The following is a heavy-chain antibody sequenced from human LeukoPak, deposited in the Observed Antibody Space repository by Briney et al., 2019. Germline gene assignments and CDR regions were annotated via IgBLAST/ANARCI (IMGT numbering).Heavy chain of an antibody. D-gene: IGHD6-13*01. CDR2: ISAYNGNT. CDR1: GYTFTSYG. CDR3: ARSPYPGIAAASTFDP. J-gene: IGHJ5*02. Sequence: ASVKVSCKASGYTFTSYGISWVRQAPGQGLEWMGWISAYNGNTNYAQKLQGRVTMTTDTSTSTAYMELRSLRSDDTAVYYCARSPYPGIAAASTFDPWGQGTLVTVSS. V-gene: IGHV1-18*01.